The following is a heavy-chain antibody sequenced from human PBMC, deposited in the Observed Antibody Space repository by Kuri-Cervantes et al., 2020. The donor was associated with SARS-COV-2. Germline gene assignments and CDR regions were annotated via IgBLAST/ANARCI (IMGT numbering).Heavy chain of an antibody. CDR3: ATAPAVVAANWFDP. Sequence: ASVKVSCKVSGYTLTELSMHWVRQAPGKGLEWMGGFDPEDGETIYAQKFQGRVTMTEDTSTDTAYMELCSLRSEDTAVYYCATAPAVVAANWFDPWGQGTLVTVSS. CDR1: GYTLTELS. V-gene: IGHV1-24*01. J-gene: IGHJ5*02. D-gene: IGHD2-15*01. CDR2: FDPEDGET.